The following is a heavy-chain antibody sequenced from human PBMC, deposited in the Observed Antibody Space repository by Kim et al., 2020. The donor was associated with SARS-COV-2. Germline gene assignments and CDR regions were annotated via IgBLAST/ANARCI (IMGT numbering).Heavy chain of an antibody. CDR3: VRGGGDAPSDS. J-gene: IGHJ4*02. CDR2: IFPRDSNT. CDR1: GATFTTYW. V-gene: IGHV5-51*01. Sequence: GESLKISCQNSGATFTTYWLGWVRQMPGKGLEWMGTIFPRDSNTIYNPSFEGRVTLSADKSINTAYLQWSSLTASDTAIYFCVRGGGDAPSDSWGQGTQV. D-gene: IGHD3-10*01.